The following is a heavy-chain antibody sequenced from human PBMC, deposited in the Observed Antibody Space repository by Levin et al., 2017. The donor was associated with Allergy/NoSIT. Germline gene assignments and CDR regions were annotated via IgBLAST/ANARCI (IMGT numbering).Heavy chain of an antibody. D-gene: IGHD3-10*01. CDR3: ARRWGLWFGESLGWFDP. Sequence: SETLSLTCAVSGGSISSGGYSWSWIRQPPGKGLEWIGYIYHSGSTYYNPSLKSRVTISVDRSKNQFSLKLSSVTAADTAVYYCARRWGLWFGESLGWFDPWGQGTLVTVSS. CDR1: GGSISSGGYS. V-gene: IGHV4-30-2*01. CDR2: IYHSGST. J-gene: IGHJ5*02.